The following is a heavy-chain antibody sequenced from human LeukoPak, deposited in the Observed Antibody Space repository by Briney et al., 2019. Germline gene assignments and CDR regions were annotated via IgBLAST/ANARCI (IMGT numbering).Heavy chain of an antibody. J-gene: IGHJ4*02. V-gene: IGHV1-2*02. Sequence: ASVKVSCKASGYTFTAYYVHWVRQAPGQGLEWMGWITPNGGGTKYAQKFQGRVTMTSDTSISTAYMELGGLRSDDTAVYYCARHTLEGGSGSYHGGLGFLIDYWGQGTLVTVSS. D-gene: IGHD3-10*01. CDR3: ARHTLEGGSGSYHGGLGFLIDY. CDR2: ITPNGGGT. CDR1: GYTFTAYY.